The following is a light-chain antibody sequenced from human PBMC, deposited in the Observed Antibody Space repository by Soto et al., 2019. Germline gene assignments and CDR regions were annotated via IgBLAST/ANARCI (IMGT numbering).Light chain of an antibody. Sequence: EIVLTQSPATLSLSPGERATLSCRASQSVSNFLAWYQHKPGQAPRLLIYDASNRATGIPARFSGSGSGTDFTLTISSLEPEDFAVYYCQQRGIRPVTFGPGNEVDIK. J-gene: IGKJ3*01. CDR3: QQRGIRPVT. V-gene: IGKV3-11*01. CDR2: DAS. CDR1: QSVSNF.